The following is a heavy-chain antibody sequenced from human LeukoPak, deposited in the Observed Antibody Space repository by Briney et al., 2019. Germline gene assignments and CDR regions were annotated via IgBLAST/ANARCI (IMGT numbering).Heavy chain of an antibody. D-gene: IGHD2-15*01. Sequence: SETLSLTCTVSVGSISGYYWSWIRQPPGKGREWIGFISDSGSTNYNPSLKSRVTLSADTSEKQVSLKLSSVTTADTAVYYCARHYCSDAKCYYFDYWGQGTLVSVSS. CDR1: VGSISGYY. V-gene: IGHV4-59*01. CDR2: ISDSGST. CDR3: ARHYCSDAKCYYFDY. J-gene: IGHJ4*02.